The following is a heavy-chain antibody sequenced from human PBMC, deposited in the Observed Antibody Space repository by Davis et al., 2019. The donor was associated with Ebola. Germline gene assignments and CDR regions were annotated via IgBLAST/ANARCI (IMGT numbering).Heavy chain of an antibody. CDR3: VRDYIFAFDL. D-gene: IGHD4-11*01. CDR2: ITSGSNAI. J-gene: IGHJ5*02. Sequence: GESLKISCAASGFVFSDFSMNWVRQAPGKALEWISFITSGSNAIHYADSVKGRFTVSRDNVKNSLFLEMSSLRDEDSAVYYCVRDYIFAFDLWGQGARVTVSS. V-gene: IGHV3-48*02. CDR1: GFVFSDFS.